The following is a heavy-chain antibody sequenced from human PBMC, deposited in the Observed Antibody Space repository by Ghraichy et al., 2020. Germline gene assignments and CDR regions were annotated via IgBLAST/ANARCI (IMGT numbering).Heavy chain of an antibody. CDR1: GYTLTELS. CDR2: FDPEDGET. CDR3: ATGIAAAGPPGGPDYYYGMDV. V-gene: IGHV1-24*01. D-gene: IGHD6-13*01. J-gene: IGHJ6*02. Sequence: ASVKVSCKVSGYTLTELSMHWVRQAPGKGLEWMGGFDPEDGETIYAQKFQGRVTMTEDTSTDTAYMELSSLRSEDTAVYYCATGIAAAGPPGGPDYYYGMDVWGQGTTVTVSS.